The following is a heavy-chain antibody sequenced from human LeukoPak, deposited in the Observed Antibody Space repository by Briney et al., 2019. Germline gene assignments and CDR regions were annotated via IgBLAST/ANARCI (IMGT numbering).Heavy chain of an antibody. CDR1: GFTFSSYA. J-gene: IGHJ4*02. Sequence: GGSLRLSCAASGFTFSSYAMHWVRQAPGKGLEWVAVISYDGSNKYYADSVKGRFTISRDNSKNTLYLQMNSLRAEDTAVHYCARDIAATGTYSDYWGQGTLVTVSS. CDR3: ARDIAATGTYSDY. D-gene: IGHD6-13*01. V-gene: IGHV3-30-3*01. CDR2: ISYDGSNK.